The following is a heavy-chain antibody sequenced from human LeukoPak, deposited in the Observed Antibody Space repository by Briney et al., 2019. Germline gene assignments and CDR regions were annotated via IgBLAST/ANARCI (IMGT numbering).Heavy chain of an antibody. CDR3: ARGAARAYYMDV. Sequence: TGGSLRLSCAASGFTFSSYWLHWVRQAPGKGLVSVSRINIDGSTTNYADSVKGRFTISRDNAKNTVHLQMNSLRAEDTAVYYCARGAARAYYMDVWGKGTTVTVSS. V-gene: IGHV3-74*01. D-gene: IGHD6-6*01. J-gene: IGHJ6*03. CDR2: INIDGSTT. CDR1: GFTFSSYW.